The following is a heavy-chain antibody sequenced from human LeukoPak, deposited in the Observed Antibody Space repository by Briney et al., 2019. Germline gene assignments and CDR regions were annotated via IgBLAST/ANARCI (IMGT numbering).Heavy chain of an antibody. V-gene: IGHV3-7*05. Sequence: GGSLRLSCAASGFTFSNYWMSWVRQAPGKGLEWVANIKHDGSEKYYVDSVKGRFTISRDNAKNSLCLQMNRLRAEDTAVYYCARDESYSGDYWGQGTLVTVSS. CDR3: ARDESYSGDY. J-gene: IGHJ4*02. CDR2: IKHDGSEK. D-gene: IGHD6-13*01. CDR1: GFTFSNYW.